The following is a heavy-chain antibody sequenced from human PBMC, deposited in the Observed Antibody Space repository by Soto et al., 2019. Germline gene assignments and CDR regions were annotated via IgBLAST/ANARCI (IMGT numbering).Heavy chain of an antibody. J-gene: IGHJ4*02. CDR1: GFTFSDYY. Sequence: PGGSLRLSCAASGFTFSDYYMSWIRQAPGKGLEWVSYISSSSSYTNYADSVKGRFTISRDNAKNSLYLQMNSLRAEDTAVYYCAREIGSSVWYKGFDYWGQGTLVTVSS. V-gene: IGHV3-11*05. CDR3: AREIGSSVWYKGFDY. CDR2: ISSSSSYT. D-gene: IGHD6-19*01.